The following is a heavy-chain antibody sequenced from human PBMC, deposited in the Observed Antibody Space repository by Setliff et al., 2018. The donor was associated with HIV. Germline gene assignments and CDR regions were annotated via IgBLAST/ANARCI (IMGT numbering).Heavy chain of an antibody. CDR3: ARARLNYGVEPLDAFDI. J-gene: IGHJ3*02. D-gene: IGHD4-17*01. CDR2: IKYDESEY. V-gene: IGHV3-7*01. Sequence: PGGSLRLSCTASGFSFRTSWMTWVRQAPGKGLEWVANIKYDESEYYYVDSVRGRFTISRDNAKNSLYLQMNSLRVEDTAVYYCARARLNYGVEPLDAFDIWGQGTMVTVSS. CDR1: GFSFRTSW.